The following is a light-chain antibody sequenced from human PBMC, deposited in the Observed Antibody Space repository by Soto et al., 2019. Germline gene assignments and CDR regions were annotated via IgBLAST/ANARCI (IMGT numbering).Light chain of an antibody. CDR2: DSS. CDR3: QQSYSNPTWT. CDR1: QSISTY. Sequence: DIQLTHSPPSLSASVGGRITLTCRASQSISTYLNWYQQKPGEAPTLLVYDSSTLQSGVPSRFSGSGFGAEFTLTVSSLQPEDFATYYCQQSYSNPTWTFGQGTKVDIK. J-gene: IGKJ1*01. V-gene: IGKV1-39*01.